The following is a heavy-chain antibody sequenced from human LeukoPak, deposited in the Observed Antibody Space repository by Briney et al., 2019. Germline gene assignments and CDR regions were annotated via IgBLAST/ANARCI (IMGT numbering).Heavy chain of an antibody. D-gene: IGHD1-26*01. CDR3: ARDSDKYSGSRYYYYYYMDV. V-gene: IGHV3-30*02. CDR2: IRYDGSNK. J-gene: IGHJ6*03. Sequence: GGSLRLSCAASGFTSSTYGMHWVRQAPGKGLEWVAFIRYDGSNKYYTDSVKGRFTISRDDSKSTLYLQMNSLRAEDTAVYFCARDSDKYSGSRYYYYYYMDVWGKGTTVTVSS. CDR1: GFTSSTYG.